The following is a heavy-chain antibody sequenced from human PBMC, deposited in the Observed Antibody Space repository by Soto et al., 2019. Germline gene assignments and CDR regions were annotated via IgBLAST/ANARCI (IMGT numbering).Heavy chain of an antibody. CDR1: GFTFSSYG. Sequence: QVQLVESGGGVVQPGRSLRLSCAASGFTFSSYGMHWVRQAPGKGLEWVAVIWYDGSNKYYADSVKGRFTISRDNSKNTLDLQMNSLRAEDTAVYYCARDRGSGDFDYWGQGTLVTVSS. D-gene: IGHD1-26*01. CDR3: ARDRGSGDFDY. CDR2: IWYDGSNK. J-gene: IGHJ4*02. V-gene: IGHV3-33*01.